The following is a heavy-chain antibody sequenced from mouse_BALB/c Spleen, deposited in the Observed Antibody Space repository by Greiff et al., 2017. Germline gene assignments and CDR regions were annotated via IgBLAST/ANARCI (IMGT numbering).Heavy chain of an antibody. CDR2: ISYSGST. D-gene: IGHD2-5*01. Sequence: VQLKESGPGLVKPSQSLSLTCTVTGYSITSDYAWNWIRQFPGNKLEWMGYISYSGSTSYNPSLKSRISITRDTSKNQFFLQLNSVTTEDTATYYCARRSNFFAYWGQGTLVTVSA. V-gene: IGHV3-2*02. CDR1: GYSITSDYA. CDR3: ARRSNFFAY. J-gene: IGHJ3*01.